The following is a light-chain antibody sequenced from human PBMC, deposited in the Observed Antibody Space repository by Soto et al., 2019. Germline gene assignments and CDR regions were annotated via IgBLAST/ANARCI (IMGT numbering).Light chain of an antibody. Sequence: EIVMTQSPATLSVSPGERATLSCRASQSVSSNLAWYQQKPGQAPRLLIYGASTRATGSPARFSGSGSGREFTLTISSLQSEDFAVYYWQQYNNWPPWTFGQGTKVEIK. CDR3: QQYNNWPPWT. CDR2: GAS. J-gene: IGKJ1*01. V-gene: IGKV3-15*01. CDR1: QSVSSN.